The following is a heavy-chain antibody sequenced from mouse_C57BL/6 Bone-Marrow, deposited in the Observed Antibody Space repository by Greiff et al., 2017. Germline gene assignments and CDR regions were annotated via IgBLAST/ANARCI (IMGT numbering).Heavy chain of an antibody. J-gene: IGHJ1*03. CDR1: GYTFTNYW. Sequence: QVQLQQSGAELVRPGTSVKMSCKASGYTFTNYWIGWAKQRPGHGLEWIGDIYPGGGYTNYNEKFKGKATLTADKSSSTAYMQFSSRTAEDSAIYYCARWGDGYWYFDVWGTGTTVTVSS. V-gene: IGHV1-63*01. CDR2: IYPGGGYT. CDR3: ARWGDGYWYFDV. D-gene: IGHD2-3*01.